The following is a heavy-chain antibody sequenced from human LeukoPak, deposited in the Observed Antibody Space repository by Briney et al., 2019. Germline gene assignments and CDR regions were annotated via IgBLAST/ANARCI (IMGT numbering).Heavy chain of an antibody. CDR2: IIPIFGTA. CDR1: GGTFSSYA. V-gene: IGHV1-69*05. Sequence: SVKVSCKASGGTFSSYAISWVRQAPGQGLEWMGGIIPIFGTANYAQKFQGRVTITTDESTSTAYMELSSLRSEDTAVYYCASGEQQLEGAFDIWGQGTMVTVSS. D-gene: IGHD6-13*01. CDR3: ASGEQQLEGAFDI. J-gene: IGHJ3*02.